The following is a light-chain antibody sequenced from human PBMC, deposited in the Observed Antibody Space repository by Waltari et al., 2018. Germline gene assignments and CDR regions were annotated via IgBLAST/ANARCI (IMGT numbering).Light chain of an antibody. CDR2: DAS. J-gene: IGKJ2*01. Sequence: EIVLIQSPATLSLSPGDTATLSCRASQSVGNYLAWYQQKPGQAPRLLIYDASNRATGIPARFRGSGSGTDFTLTISSLEAEDFAVYYCQQRSNWTPHTFGQGARLEIK. CDR3: QQRSNWTPHT. V-gene: IGKV3-11*01. CDR1: QSVGNY.